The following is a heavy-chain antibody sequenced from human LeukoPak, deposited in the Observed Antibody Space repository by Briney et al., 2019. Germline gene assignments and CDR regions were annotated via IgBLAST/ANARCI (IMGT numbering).Heavy chain of an antibody. Sequence: GASVKVSCKTSGYTFSSYTIIRVRQAPGQGLEWTGWINTNTGNPTYAQGFTGRYVFSLDTSVSTAYLQISGLTADDTAVYFCGRDPRLGIRGYTYGYIDYWGQGTLVTVSS. CDR1: GYTFSSYT. V-gene: IGHV7-4-1*02. D-gene: IGHD5-18*01. J-gene: IGHJ4*02. CDR3: GRDPRLGIRGYTYGYIDY. CDR2: INTNTGNP.